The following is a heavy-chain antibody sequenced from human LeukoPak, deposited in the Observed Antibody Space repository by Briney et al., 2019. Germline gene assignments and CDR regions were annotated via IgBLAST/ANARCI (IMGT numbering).Heavy chain of an antibody. D-gene: IGHD3-9*01. V-gene: IGHV4-34*01. CDR2: INHSGST. CDR3: ARRILRYYDILTGSIDY. J-gene: IGHJ4*02. CDR1: GGSFSGYY. Sequence: SETLSLTCAVYGGSFSGYYWSWIRQPPGKGLERIGEINHSGSTNYNPSLKSRVTISVDTSKNQFSLKLSSVTAADTAVYYCARRILRYYDILTGSIDYWGQGTLVTVSS.